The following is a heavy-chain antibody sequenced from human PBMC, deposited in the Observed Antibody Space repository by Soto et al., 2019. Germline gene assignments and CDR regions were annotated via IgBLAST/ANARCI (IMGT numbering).Heavy chain of an antibody. CDR2: IIPIFNTT. D-gene: IGHD2-2*02. CDR1: GSRFSNYV. V-gene: IGHV1-69*06. J-gene: IGHJ4*02. Sequence: QVQLVQSGAEVKTPGSSLKDSCTVSGSRFSNYVISWVRQAPGHGLEWLGRIIPIFNTTQYAQKFQGRVTITADKSTNTASLELSSLTSDDTAVYYCAREGRGKKAGYNGLVSLGYWGQGTLVTVSS. CDR3: AREGRGKKAGYNGLVSLGY.